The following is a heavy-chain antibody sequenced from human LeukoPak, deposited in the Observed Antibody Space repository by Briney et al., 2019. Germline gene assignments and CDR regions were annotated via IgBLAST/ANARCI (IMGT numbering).Heavy chain of an antibody. Sequence: GGSLRLSCAASGFTFSSYAMHWVRQAPGKGLEWVAVISYDGSNKYYADSVKGRFTTSRDNSKNTLYLQMNSLRAEDTAVYYCARGGDTAMVTFGYFDYWGQGTLVTVSS. J-gene: IGHJ4*02. CDR1: GFTFSSYA. CDR2: ISYDGSNK. CDR3: ARGGDTAMVTFGYFDY. V-gene: IGHV3-30-3*01. D-gene: IGHD5-18*01.